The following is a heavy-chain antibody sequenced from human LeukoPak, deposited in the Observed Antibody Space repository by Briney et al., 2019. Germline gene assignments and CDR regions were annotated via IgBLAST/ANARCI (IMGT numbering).Heavy chain of an antibody. CDR1: GGSISSGGYY. Sequence: PSETLSLTCTVSGGSISSGGYYWSWIRQHPGKGLEWLGYIYYSGSTYYNPSLKSRVTISVDTSKNQFSLKLTSVTAADTAVYYCARDGGNRNYYYYYYMDVWGKGTTVTVSS. J-gene: IGHJ6*03. CDR2: IYYSGST. CDR3: ARDGGNRNYYYYYYMDV. D-gene: IGHD1-14*01. V-gene: IGHV4-31*03.